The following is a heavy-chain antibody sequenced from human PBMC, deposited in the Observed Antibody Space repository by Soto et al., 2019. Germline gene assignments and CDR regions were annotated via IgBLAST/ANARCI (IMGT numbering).Heavy chain of an antibody. Sequence: GGSLRLSCAASGFTFSSYSMNWVRQAPGKGLEWVSSISSSSSYIYYADSVKGRFTISRDNAKNSLYLQMNSLRAEDTAVYYCARDDMVAAKVSDYWGQRTLVTVSS. J-gene: IGHJ4*02. D-gene: IGHD2-15*01. CDR3: ARDDMVAAKVSDY. V-gene: IGHV3-21*01. CDR2: ISSSSSYI. CDR1: GFTFSSYS.